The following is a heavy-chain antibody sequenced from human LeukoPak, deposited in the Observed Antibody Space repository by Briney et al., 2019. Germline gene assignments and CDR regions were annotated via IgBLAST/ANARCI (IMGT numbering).Heavy chain of an antibody. CDR1: GYSISRGYY. J-gene: IGHJ4*02. D-gene: IGHD3-10*01. CDR3: ERDLGYGSGSWFDY. CDR2: IYHSEST. Sequence: SETLSLTCAVSGYSISRGYYWGWIRQPPGNGLEGIGSIYHSESTHYNPSLKSRDTISVDTSKNQFSLELSSVTAADTAVYYCERDLGYGSGSWFDYWGQGTLVTVSS. V-gene: IGHV4-38-2*02.